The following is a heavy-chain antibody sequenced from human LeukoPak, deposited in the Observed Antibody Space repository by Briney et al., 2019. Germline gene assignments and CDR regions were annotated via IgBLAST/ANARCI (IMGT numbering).Heavy chain of an antibody. Sequence: SVKVSCKASGGTFSSYAISWVRQAPGQGLEWMGGIIPIFGTANYAQKFQGRVTITADESTSTAYMELSSLRSEDTAVYYCASSRGYSGYDSTYFDYWGQGTLVTVSS. J-gene: IGHJ4*02. D-gene: IGHD5-12*01. CDR2: IIPIFGTA. V-gene: IGHV1-69*13. CDR3: ASSRGYSGYDSTYFDY. CDR1: GGTFSSYA.